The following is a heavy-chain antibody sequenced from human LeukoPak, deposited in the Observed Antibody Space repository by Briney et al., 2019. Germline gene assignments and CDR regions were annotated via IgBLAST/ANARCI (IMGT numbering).Heavy chain of an antibody. CDR3: ARVLKIMATINDAFDI. V-gene: IGHV1-2*06. Sequence: ASVKVSCKASGYTFTGYYMHWVRQAPGQGLEWMGRINPNSGGTNYAQKFQGRVTMTRDTSISTAYMEPSRLRSDDTAVYYCARVLKIMATINDAFDIWGQGTMVTVSS. D-gene: IGHD5-24*01. CDR2: INPNSGGT. J-gene: IGHJ3*02. CDR1: GYTFTGYY.